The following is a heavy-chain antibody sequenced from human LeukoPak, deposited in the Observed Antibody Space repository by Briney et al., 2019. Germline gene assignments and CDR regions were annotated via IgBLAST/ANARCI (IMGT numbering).Heavy chain of an antibody. CDR3: AGLNIYGYNYLHY. CDR2: IYYSGST. CDR1: GDSISSYY. J-gene: IGHJ4*02. V-gene: IGHV4-59*08. D-gene: IGHD5-18*01. Sequence: PSETLSLTCAVSGDSISSYYWSWIRQPPGKGLEWIGYIYYSGSTNYNPSLKSRVTISVDTSKNQFSLNLTSVTAADTALYYCAGLNIYGYNYLHYWGQGTLVTVSS.